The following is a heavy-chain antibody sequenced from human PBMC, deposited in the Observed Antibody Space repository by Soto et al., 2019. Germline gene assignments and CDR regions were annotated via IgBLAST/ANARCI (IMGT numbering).Heavy chain of an antibody. V-gene: IGHV4-59*04. D-gene: IGHD3-22*01. J-gene: IGHJ4*02. CDR2: TYYNGNA. CDR1: GFTVSSNY. Sequence: GSLRLSCAASGFTVSSNYMSWVRQAPGKGLEWIGTTYYNGNAYYNPSLKSRVTMSVDTSKNQFSLKLISVTAADTAVYYCGRHFVAVVIKGWGYWGQGTLVTVS. CDR3: GRHFVAVVIKGWGY.